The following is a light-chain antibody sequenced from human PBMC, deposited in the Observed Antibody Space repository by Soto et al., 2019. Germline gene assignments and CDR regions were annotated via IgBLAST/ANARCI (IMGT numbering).Light chain of an antibody. Sequence: EIVLTQSPGTLSLSPGERATLSCRASQSVSSSYLAWYQQKPGQAPRLLIYDISSRASGIPDRFSGSGSVTDFTLTISRLDPEDFAVYYCQQYGNSPWTFGQGTKVEIK. CDR3: QQYGNSPWT. J-gene: IGKJ1*01. CDR1: QSVSSSY. CDR2: DIS. V-gene: IGKV3-20*01.